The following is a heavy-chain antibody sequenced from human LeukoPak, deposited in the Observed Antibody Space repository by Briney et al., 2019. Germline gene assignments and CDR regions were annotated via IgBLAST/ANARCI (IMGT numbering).Heavy chain of an antibody. V-gene: IGHV4-4*09. Sequence: SETLSLTCTVSGGSIRSCYWSWIRQPPGKGLEWIGHIYIRGTTDYNPSLKSRVTMSIDTSKNQFSLKLSSVTAADTAVYYCARLENVDWFDPWGQGTLVIVSS. CDR2: IYIRGTT. D-gene: IGHD1-1*01. CDR3: ARLENVDWFDP. CDR1: GGSIRSCY. J-gene: IGHJ5*02.